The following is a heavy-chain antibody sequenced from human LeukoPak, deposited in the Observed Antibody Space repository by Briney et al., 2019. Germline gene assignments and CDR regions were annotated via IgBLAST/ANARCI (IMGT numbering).Heavy chain of an antibody. CDR2: VSYDGGNK. J-gene: IGHJ4*02. V-gene: IGHV3-30*03. CDR3: AREGVLRYFDWLLYR. CDR1: GFTFSSYV. Sequence: GRALRLSCAASGFTFSSYVMHWVRQAPGKGLEWVAFVSYDGGNKYYADSVKGRFTISRDNSKNTLYLQMNSLRADDTAVYYCAREGVLRYFDWLLYRWGQGTLVTVSS. D-gene: IGHD3-9*01.